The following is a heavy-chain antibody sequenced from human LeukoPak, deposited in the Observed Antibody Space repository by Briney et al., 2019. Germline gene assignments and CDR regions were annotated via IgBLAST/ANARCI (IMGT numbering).Heavy chain of an antibody. V-gene: IGHV4-4*02. CDR1: GGSISSSNW. J-gene: IGHJ4*02. CDR2: IYHSGST. Sequence: PSGTLSLTYAVSGGSISSSNWWSWVRQPPGKGLEWFGEIYHSGSTNYNPSLKSRVTISVDKSKNQFSLKLDSVTAADTAVYYCAKGTSSGWYYFDYWGQGTLVTVSS. CDR3: AKGTSSGWYYFDY. D-gene: IGHD6-19*01.